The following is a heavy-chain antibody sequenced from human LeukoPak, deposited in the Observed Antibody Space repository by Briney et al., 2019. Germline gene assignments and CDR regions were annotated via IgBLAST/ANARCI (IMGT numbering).Heavy chain of an antibody. D-gene: IGHD3-22*01. Sequence: SETLSLTCTVSGGSISSYYWSWIRQPPGKGLEWIGYIYYSGSTNYNPSLKSRVTISVDTSKNQFSLKLSSVTAADTAVYYCASTDYYDISGYYYGMDVWGQGTTVTVSS. J-gene: IGHJ6*02. CDR1: GGSISSYY. V-gene: IGHV4-59*01. CDR3: ASTDYYDISGYYYGMDV. CDR2: IYYSGST.